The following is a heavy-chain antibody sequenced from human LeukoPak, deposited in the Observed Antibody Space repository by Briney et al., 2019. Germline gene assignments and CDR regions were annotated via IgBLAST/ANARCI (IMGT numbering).Heavy chain of an antibody. CDR1: GFTFSSYA. V-gene: IGHV3-23*01. CDR2: ISGSGGST. CDR3: ARDPGYSYYMDV. Sequence: GGSLRLSCAASGFTFSSYAMSWVRQAPGKGLEWVSAISGSGGSTYYADSVKGRFTISRDNSKNTLYLQMNSLRAEDTAVYYCARDPGYSYYMDVWGKGTTVTISS. D-gene: IGHD6-13*01. J-gene: IGHJ6*03.